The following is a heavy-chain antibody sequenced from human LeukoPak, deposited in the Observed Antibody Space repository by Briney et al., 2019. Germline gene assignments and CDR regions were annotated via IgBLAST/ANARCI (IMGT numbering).Heavy chain of an antibody. CDR1: GTTFSRSA. D-gene: IGHD1-26*01. CDR2: VIPILGTT. Sequence: AASVKVSCKASGTTFSRSAISWVRQAPGQGLEWIGGVIPILGTTNYAQKFQDRVSITTDESTSTAYMEVSSLRSVDTAVYYCAGDDGSATLGFDSWGQGTLVTVSS. CDR3: AGDDGSATLGFDS. V-gene: IGHV1-69*05. J-gene: IGHJ4*02.